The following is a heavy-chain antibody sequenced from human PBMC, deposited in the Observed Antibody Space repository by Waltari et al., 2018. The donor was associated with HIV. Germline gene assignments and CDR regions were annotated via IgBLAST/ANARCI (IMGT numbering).Heavy chain of an antibody. CDR1: GCSFGDYA. CDR2: ISSTSFNI. J-gene: IGHJ6*02. CDR3: ARDTLNFFFGLDV. Sequence: EEQLVESGGGLVHPGGSLKLSCAASGCSFGDYAMNWVRQAPGKGLEWIAYISSTSFNIKYADSVRGRFTISRDNTQNSLSLQMNNLIDEDTAKYFCARDTLNFFFGLDVWGHGTTVALSS. V-gene: IGHV3-48*02.